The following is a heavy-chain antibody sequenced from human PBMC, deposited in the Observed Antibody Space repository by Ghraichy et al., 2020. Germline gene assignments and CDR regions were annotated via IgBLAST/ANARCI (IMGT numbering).Heavy chain of an antibody. CDR3: ARDITRVPAAHDPFSPYYYYGMDV. CDR1: GFTFSSYS. CDR2: ISSSSSYI. V-gene: IGHV3-21*01. J-gene: IGHJ6*02. D-gene: IGHD2-2*01. Sequence: GGSLRLSCAASGFTFSSYSMNWVRQAPGKGLEWVSSISSSSSYIYYADSVKGRFTISRDNAKNSLYLQMNSLRAEDTAVYYCARDITRVPAAHDPFSPYYYYGMDVWGQGTTVTVSS.